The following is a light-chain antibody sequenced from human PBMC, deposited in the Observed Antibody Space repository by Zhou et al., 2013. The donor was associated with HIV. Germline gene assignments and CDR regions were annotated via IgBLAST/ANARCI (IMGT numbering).Light chain of an antibody. Sequence: EIVMTQSPATLSVSPGERATLSCRASQSVSSNLAWYQQRPGQTPRLLFSDASTRAAGIPDRFSGSGSGTDFTLTISRLESEDFAVYYCQYHATSPLMCGFGQGTRLEIK. CDR3: QYHATSPLMCG. CDR2: DAS. J-gene: IGKJ2*04. V-gene: IGKV3D-15*01. CDR1: QSVSSN.